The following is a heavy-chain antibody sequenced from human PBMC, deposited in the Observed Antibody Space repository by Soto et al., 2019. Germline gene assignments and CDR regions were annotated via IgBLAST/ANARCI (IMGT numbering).Heavy chain of an antibody. CDR1: GYSFAGYW. J-gene: IGHJ4*02. CDR2: IDPSDSQT. V-gene: IGHV5-10-1*01. CDR3: ARQIYDSDTGPNFQYYFDS. Sequence: PGESLQISCKGSGYSFAGYWITWVRQKPGKGLEWIGLIDPSDSQTYYSPSLRGHVTISVTKSITTVFLQWSSLGASDTAMYYCARQIYDSDTGPNFQYYFDSWGQGTQVTVSS. D-gene: IGHD3-22*01.